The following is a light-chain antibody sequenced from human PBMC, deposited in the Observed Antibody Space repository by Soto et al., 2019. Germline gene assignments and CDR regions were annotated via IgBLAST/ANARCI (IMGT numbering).Light chain of an antibody. Sequence: QSALAQPASVSGSPGQSITISCTGTSSDVGSYNYVSWYQQVPGKAPKLLIYEVSNRPSGVSNRFSGSKSGNTASLTISGLQPGDEADYYCKSRAASITYVFGTGTKVTVL. J-gene: IGLJ1*01. CDR2: EVS. CDR3: KSRAASITYV. V-gene: IGLV2-14*01. CDR1: SSDVGSYNY.